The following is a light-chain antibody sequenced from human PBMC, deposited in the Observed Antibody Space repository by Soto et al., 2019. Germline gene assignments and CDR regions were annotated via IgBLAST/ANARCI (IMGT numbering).Light chain of an antibody. J-gene: IGLJ1*01. CDR3: RSYARSGTYV. CDR1: SSDVGSYNL. Sequence: QSVLTQPASVSGSPGQSITIACTGTSSDVGSYNLVSWYQQRPGKAPKHIIYEGSTRPSGVPIRCSASTSGNTAPLTISGLQAEYEPDYYCRSYARSGTYVFGTGTKLTLL. CDR2: EGS. V-gene: IGLV2-23*01.